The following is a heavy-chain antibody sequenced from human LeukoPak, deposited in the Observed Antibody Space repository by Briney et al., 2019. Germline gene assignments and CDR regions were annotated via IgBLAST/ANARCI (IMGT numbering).Heavy chain of an antibody. Sequence: PGGSLRLSCAASGFTFSSYWMSWVRQAPGKGLEWVANIKQDGSEKYYVDSVKGRFTISRDNAKNSLYLQMNSLRAEDTAVYYCARGGAVFCSSTSCQNWFDPWGQGTLVTVSS. CDR3: ARGGAVFCSSTSCQNWFDP. V-gene: IGHV3-7*01. J-gene: IGHJ5*02. D-gene: IGHD2-2*01. CDR1: GFTFSSYW. CDR2: IKQDGSEK.